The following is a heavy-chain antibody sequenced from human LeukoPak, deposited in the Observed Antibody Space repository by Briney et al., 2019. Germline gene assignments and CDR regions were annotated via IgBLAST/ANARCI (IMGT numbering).Heavy chain of an antibody. J-gene: IGHJ4*02. CDR2: VSDNGGTT. V-gene: IGHV3-64*01. CDR3: ARGQRTPPDYFDY. CDR1: GFTFTNYA. D-gene: IGHD1-1*01. Sequence: PGGSLRLSCVISGFTFTNYAIHWVRQAPGKGLEYVSAVSDNGGTTYYANSVKGRFTISRDNPKNTVYLQMGSLRPEDMGVYYCARGQRTPPDYFDYWGQGTLVTVSS.